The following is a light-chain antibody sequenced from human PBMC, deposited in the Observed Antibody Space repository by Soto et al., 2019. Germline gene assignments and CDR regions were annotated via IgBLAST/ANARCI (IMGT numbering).Light chain of an antibody. V-gene: IGLV2-11*01. Sequence: QSALTQPRSVSGSPGQSVTISCTGTSSDVGGYNYVSWYQQHPGKAPKLMIYDVSKRPSGLPDRFSGSKSGNTASLTISGLQAEDDSDYYCCSYAGSYTSDWVFGGGTKLTVL. CDR1: SSDVGGYNY. CDR2: DVS. J-gene: IGLJ3*02. CDR3: CSYAGSYTSDWV.